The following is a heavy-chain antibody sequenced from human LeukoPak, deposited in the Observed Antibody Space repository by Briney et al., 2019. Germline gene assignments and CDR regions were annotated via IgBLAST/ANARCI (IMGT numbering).Heavy chain of an antibody. J-gene: IGHJ4*02. CDR1: GFTFSSYA. D-gene: IGHD3-10*01. CDR3: AREPYGSGSYYFDY. Sequence: GGSLRLSCAASGFTFSSYAMHWVRQAPGKGLEWVAFIRYDGSNKYYADSVKGRFTISRDNAKNSLYLQMNSLRAEDTAVYYCAREPYGSGSYYFDYWGQGTLVTVSS. CDR2: IRYDGSNK. V-gene: IGHV3-30*02.